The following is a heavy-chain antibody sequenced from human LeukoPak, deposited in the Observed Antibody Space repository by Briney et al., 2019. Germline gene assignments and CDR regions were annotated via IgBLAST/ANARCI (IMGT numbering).Heavy chain of an antibody. J-gene: IGHJ4*02. CDR3: ARFGSVDDSSGYYLDY. V-gene: IGHV4-4*07. D-gene: IGHD3-22*01. CDR1: GGSISSYY. CDR2: IYTSGST. Sequence: SETLSLTCTVSGGSISSYYWSWIRQPAGKGLEWIGRIYTSGSTNYNPSLKSRVTMSVDTSKNQFSLKLSSVTAADTAVHYCARFGSVDDSSGYYLDYWGQGTLVTVSS.